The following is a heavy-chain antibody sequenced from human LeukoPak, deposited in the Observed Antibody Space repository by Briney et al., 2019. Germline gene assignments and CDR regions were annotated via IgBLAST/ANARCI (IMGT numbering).Heavy chain of an antibody. V-gene: IGHV1-46*01. CDR1: GFTFTSYY. Sequence: GGSLRLSCAASGFTFTSYYMHWVRQAPGQGLEWMGIIDPSGGSTSYAQKFQGRVTMTRDTSTSTVYMELSSLRSEDTAVYYCARETTVGATNAFDIWGQGTMVTVSS. D-gene: IGHD1-26*01. CDR3: ARETTVGATNAFDI. J-gene: IGHJ3*02. CDR2: IDPSGGST.